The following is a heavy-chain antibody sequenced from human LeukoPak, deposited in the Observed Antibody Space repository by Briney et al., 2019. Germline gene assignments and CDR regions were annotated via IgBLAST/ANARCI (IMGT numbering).Heavy chain of an antibody. CDR3: ARVPTYGDYNYYYYYMDV. J-gene: IGHJ6*03. V-gene: IGHV4-39*07. CDR2: IYYSGST. CDR1: GGSISSSSYY. D-gene: IGHD4-17*01. Sequence: SETLSLTCTVSGGSISSSSYYWGWIRQPPGKGLEWIGSIYYSGSTYYNPSLKSRVTISVDTSKNQFSLKLSSVTAADTAVYYCARVPTYGDYNYYYYYMDVWGKGTTVTVSS.